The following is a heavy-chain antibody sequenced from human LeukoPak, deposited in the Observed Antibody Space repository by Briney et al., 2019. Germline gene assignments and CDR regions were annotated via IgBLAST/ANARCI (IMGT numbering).Heavy chain of an antibody. V-gene: IGHV4-39*01. Sequence: SETLSLTCSVSGGPVTSGGFYWGWLRQPPGKGPEWIATIYYTGSTYYNPSLNSRVTVSIGTSKNQFSLRLTSVTATDTAVYHCARHSGSGSLSRPFDPWGQGTLVTVSS. CDR1: GGPVTSGGFY. D-gene: IGHD3-10*01. CDR2: IYYTGST. CDR3: ARHSGSGSLSRPFDP. J-gene: IGHJ5*02.